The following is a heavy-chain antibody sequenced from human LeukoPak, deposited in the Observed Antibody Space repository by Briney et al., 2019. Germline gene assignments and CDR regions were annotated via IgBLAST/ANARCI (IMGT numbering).Heavy chain of an antibody. J-gene: IGHJ5*02. CDR2: INHSGST. D-gene: IGHD3-3*01. Sequence: SETLSLTCAVYGGSFSGCYWSWIRQPPGKGLEWIGEINHSGSTNYNPSLKSRVTISVDTSKNQISLKLSSVTAADTAVYYCARHVGDFWSGYHNWFDPWGQGTLVTVSS. CDR3: ARHVGDFWSGYHNWFDP. CDR1: GGSFSGCY. V-gene: IGHV4-34*01.